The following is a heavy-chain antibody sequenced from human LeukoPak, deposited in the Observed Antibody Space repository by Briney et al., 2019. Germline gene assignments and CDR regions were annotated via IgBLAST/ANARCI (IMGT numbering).Heavy chain of an antibody. CDR2: ISYDGSNK. Sequence: PGGSLRLSCAASGFTFSSYGMHWVRQAPGKGLEWVAVISYDGSNKYYADSVKGRFTISRDNSKNTLYLQMNGLRAEDTAVYYCAKDRALGYSYGYGYFDYWGQGTLVTVSS. CDR3: AKDRALGYSYGYGYFDY. V-gene: IGHV3-30*18. CDR1: GFTFSSYG. D-gene: IGHD5-18*01. J-gene: IGHJ4*02.